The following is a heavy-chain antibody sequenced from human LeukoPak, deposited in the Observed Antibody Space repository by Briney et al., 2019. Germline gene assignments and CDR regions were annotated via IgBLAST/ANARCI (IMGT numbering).Heavy chain of an antibody. J-gene: IGHJ4*02. Sequence: GGSLSLSCAASGFTFSSYGMHWVRQAPGKGLEWVAFIRFDGSSKFYGDSVKGRFTISRNNSKNTLYLQMDSLRAEDTAVYYCARDRSFTGYSSSWYHFDYWGQGALVTVSS. CDR3: ARDRSFTGYSSSWYHFDY. D-gene: IGHD6-13*01. CDR2: IRFDGSSK. CDR1: GFTFSSYG. V-gene: IGHV3-30*02.